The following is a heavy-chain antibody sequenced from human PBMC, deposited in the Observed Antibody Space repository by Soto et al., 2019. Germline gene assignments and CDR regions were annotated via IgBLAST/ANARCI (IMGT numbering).Heavy chain of an antibody. J-gene: IGHJ3*02. CDR2: IYHSGST. V-gene: IGHV4-38-2*02. Sequence: SETLSLTCAVSGYSISSGYYWGWIRQPPGKGLEWIGSIYHSGSTYYNPSLKSRVTISVDTSKNQFSLKLSSVTAADTAVYYCARDGPSDAFDIWGQGTMVTVSS. CDR1: GYSISSGYY. CDR3: ARDGPSDAFDI.